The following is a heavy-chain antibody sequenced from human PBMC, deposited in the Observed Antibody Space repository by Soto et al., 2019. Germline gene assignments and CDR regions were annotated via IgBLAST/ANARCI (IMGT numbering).Heavy chain of an antibody. Sequence: QVHLLQSGAEVKKPGASVKVSCKGSGYGFTTYGITWVRQAPGQGLEWMAWISAHNGNTNYAQKLQGRFTVTRDTSTSTAYMEVRRLRSDDPAVYYCARGRYGDYWGQGALVTVSS. CDR2: ISAHNGNT. J-gene: IGHJ4*02. D-gene: IGHD1-1*01. CDR3: ARGRYGDY. V-gene: IGHV1-18*01. CDR1: GYGFTTYG.